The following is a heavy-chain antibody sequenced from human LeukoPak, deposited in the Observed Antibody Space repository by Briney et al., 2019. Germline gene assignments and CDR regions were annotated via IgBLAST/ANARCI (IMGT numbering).Heavy chain of an antibody. Sequence: GGSLRLSCAASGFTFSSYAMSWVRQAPGKGLEWVSAISGSGGSTYYADSVKGRFTISRDNSKNTLYLQMNSLRAEDTAVYYFSKDFIVVVPAATFDYWGQGTLVTVSS. CDR1: GFTFSSYA. D-gene: IGHD2-2*01. CDR2: ISGSGGST. J-gene: IGHJ4*02. V-gene: IGHV3-23*01. CDR3: SKDFIVVVPAATFDY.